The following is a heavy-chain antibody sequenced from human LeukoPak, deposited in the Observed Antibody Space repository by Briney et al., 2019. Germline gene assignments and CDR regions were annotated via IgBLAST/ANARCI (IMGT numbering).Heavy chain of an antibody. CDR2: IYHSGST. V-gene: IGHV4-30-2*01. CDR1: GGSISSGGYS. D-gene: IGHD3-10*02. Sequence: SQTLSLTCAVSGGSISSGGYSWSWIRQPPGKGLEWIGYIYHSGSTYYNPSLKSRVTISVDRSKNQFSLKLSSVTAADTAVYYCARVREECSEIDYWGQGTLVTVSS. CDR3: ARVREECSEIDY. J-gene: IGHJ4*02.